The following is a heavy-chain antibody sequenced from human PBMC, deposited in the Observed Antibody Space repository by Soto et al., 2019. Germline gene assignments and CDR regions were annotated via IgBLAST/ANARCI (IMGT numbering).Heavy chain of an antibody. CDR2: IYYSGTT. D-gene: IGHD3-10*01. V-gene: IGHV4-30-4*01. J-gene: IGHJ3*02. CDR3: ARHSYYYGSGSYYSDDAFDI. CDR1: GGSLNSGDYY. Sequence: SETLSLTCTFSGGSLNSGDYYLSWIRQPPGKGLEWIGYIYYSGTTYCNPSLKSRVTISVDRSKNQFSLRPSSVTAADTAVYYCARHSYYYGSGSYYSDDAFDIWGQGTMVTVS.